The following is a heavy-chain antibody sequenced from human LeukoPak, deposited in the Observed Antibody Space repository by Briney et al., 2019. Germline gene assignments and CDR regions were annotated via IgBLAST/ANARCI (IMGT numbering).Heavy chain of an antibody. J-gene: IGHJ4*02. CDR3: ARQYCSSTSCFYDC. V-gene: IGHV4-34*01. CDR2: INHSGST. Sequence: PSETLSLTCAVYGESFSGYYWSWIRQPPGKGLEWIGEINHSGSTNYNPSLKSRVTISVDTSKNQFSLKLCSVTAADTAVYYCARQYCSSTSCFYDCWGQGTLVTVSS. CDR1: GESFSGYY. D-gene: IGHD2-2*01.